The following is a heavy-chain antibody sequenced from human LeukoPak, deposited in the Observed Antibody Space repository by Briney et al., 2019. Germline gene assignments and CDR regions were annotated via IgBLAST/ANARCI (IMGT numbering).Heavy chain of an antibody. V-gene: IGHV4-34*01. CDR3: ARGPPRITMVRGVMFP. Sequence: SETLSLTCAVYGGSFSGYYWSWIRQPPGKGLEWIGEINHSGSTNYNPSLKSRVTISVDTSKNQFSLKLSSVTAADTAEYYCARGPPRITMVRGVMFPWGQGTLVTVSS. CDR2: INHSGST. D-gene: IGHD3-10*01. J-gene: IGHJ5*02. CDR1: GGSFSGYY.